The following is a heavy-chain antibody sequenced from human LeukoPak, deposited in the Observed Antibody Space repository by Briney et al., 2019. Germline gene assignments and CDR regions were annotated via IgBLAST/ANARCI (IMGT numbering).Heavy chain of an antibody. V-gene: IGHV1-69-2*01. CDR2: VDPEDGET. Sequence: ASVKVSCKVSGYTFTDYYMHWVQQAPGKGLEWMGLVDPEDGETIYAEKFQGRVTITADTSTDTAYMELSSLRSEDTAVHYCATVEFFGIVGGFDYWGQGTLVTASS. J-gene: IGHJ4*02. CDR3: ATVEFFGIVGGFDY. D-gene: IGHD3-22*01. CDR1: GYTFTDYY.